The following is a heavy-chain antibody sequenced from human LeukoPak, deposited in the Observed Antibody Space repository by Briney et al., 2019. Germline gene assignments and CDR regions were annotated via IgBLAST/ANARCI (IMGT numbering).Heavy chain of an antibody. J-gene: IGHJ4*02. CDR3: ARQGRRGYSYGGDY. CDR1: GGSISSSSYY. V-gene: IGHV4-39*01. Sequence: SETLSLTCTVSGGSISSSSYYWGWIRQPPGKGLEWIGSIYYSGSTYYNPSLKSRVTISVDTSKNQFSLKLSSVTAADTAVYYCARQGRRGYSYGGDYWGQGTLVTVSS. D-gene: IGHD5-18*01. CDR2: IYYSGST.